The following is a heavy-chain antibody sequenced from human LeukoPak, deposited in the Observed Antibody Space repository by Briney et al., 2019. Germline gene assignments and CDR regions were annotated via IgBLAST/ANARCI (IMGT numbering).Heavy chain of an antibody. CDR3: ARELERFLEWLLDPYYYYGMDV. D-gene: IGHD3-3*01. Sequence: PGGSLRLSCAASGFTFSSYAMHWVRQAPGKGLEWVAVISYDGSNKYYADSVKGRFTISRDNSKNTLYLQMNSLRAEDTAVYYCARELERFLEWLLDPYYYYGMDVWGQGTTVTVSS. CDR1: GFTFSSYA. CDR2: ISYDGSNK. V-gene: IGHV3-30-3*01. J-gene: IGHJ6*02.